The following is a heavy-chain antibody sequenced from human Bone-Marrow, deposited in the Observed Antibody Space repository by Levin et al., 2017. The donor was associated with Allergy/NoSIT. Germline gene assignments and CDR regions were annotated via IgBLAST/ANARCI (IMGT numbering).Heavy chain of an antibody. Sequence: GESLKISCKASGYTFISYDINWVRQAIGQGLEWMGWMNPNSGHTGYLQKFSGRVTMTRNTSTNTAYMELSSLRSDDTAVYFCARGGEVLSGFYDATPGNWVDPWGQGTLVSVSS. CDR2: MNPNSGHT. V-gene: IGHV1-8*01. D-gene: IGHD3-3*01. CDR1: GYTFISYD. CDR3: ARGGEVLSGFYDATPGNWVDP. J-gene: IGHJ5*02.